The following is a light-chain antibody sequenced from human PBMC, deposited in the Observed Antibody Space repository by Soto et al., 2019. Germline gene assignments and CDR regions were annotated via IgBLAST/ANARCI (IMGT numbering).Light chain of an antibody. J-gene: IGKJ4*01. V-gene: IGKV1-17*01. CDR2: AAS. CDR1: QGIRND. Sequence: RASQGIRNDLGWYQQKPGKAPKRLIYAASSLQSGVPSRFSGSGHGTEFNLTMRCLQPEEFATYYYERPNSYALTFGEGTKVDIK. CDR3: ERPNSYALT.